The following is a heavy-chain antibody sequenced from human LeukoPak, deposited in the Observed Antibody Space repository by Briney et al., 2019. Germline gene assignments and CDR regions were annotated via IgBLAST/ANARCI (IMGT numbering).Heavy chain of an antibody. CDR2: MNPNSGNT. V-gene: IGHV1-8*01. Sequence: ASVKVSCKASGYSFTSYDINWVRQASGQGLEWMGWMNPNSGNTGFAQKFQGRVTMTRNTSISTAYMELSSLTSEDTAMYYCARDPLRGGAGSYLLHYWGQGTLVTVSS. J-gene: IGHJ4*02. CDR1: GYSFTSYD. CDR3: ARDPLRGGAGSYLLHY. D-gene: IGHD3-10*01.